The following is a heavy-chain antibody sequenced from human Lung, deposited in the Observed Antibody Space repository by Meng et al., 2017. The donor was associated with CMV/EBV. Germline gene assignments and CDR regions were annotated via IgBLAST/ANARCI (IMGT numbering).Heavy chain of an antibody. Sequence: XVXVSXXASGGTFSSYAISWVRQAPGQGLEWMGGIIPIFGTANYAQKFQGRVTITTDESTSTAYMELSSLRSEDTAVYYCARGALLEWLWGWGYYYYGMDVWGQGTTVXVSS. CDR2: IIPIFGTA. D-gene: IGHD3-3*01. CDR3: ARGALLEWLWGWGYYYYGMDV. J-gene: IGHJ6*02. V-gene: IGHV1-69*05. CDR1: GGTFSSYA.